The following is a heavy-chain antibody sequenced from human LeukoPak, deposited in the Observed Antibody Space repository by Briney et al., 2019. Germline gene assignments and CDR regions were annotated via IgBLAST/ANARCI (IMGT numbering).Heavy chain of an antibody. Sequence: PGGSLRLSCAASGFTFINYGINWVRQAPGKGLEWVSSIGATDTYIYYAASLKGRFTISRDNSKNTLYLQMNSLRAEDTAVYYCAKDPHTVTNDDYFDYWGQGTLVTVSS. D-gene: IGHD4-17*01. J-gene: IGHJ4*02. CDR3: AKDPHTVTNDDYFDY. CDR1: GFTFINYG. CDR2: IGATDTYI. V-gene: IGHV3-21*04.